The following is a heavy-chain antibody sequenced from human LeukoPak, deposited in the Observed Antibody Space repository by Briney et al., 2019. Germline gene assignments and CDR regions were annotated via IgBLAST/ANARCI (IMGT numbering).Heavy chain of an antibody. Sequence: PSETLSLTCAVSGGSISSNSYYWGWIRQPPGTGLEWIGSIYYSGSTYYNPSLKSRVTISVDTSKNQFSLKLSSVTAADTAVYYCARLRGHHDYVWGSYRGTFDYWGQGTLVTVSS. CDR1: GGSISSNSYY. CDR2: IYYSGST. V-gene: IGHV4-39*01. CDR3: ARLRGHHDYVWGSYRGTFDY. J-gene: IGHJ4*02. D-gene: IGHD3-16*02.